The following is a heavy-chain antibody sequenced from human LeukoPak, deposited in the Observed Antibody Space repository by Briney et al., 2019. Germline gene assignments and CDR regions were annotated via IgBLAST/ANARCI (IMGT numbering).Heavy chain of an antibody. CDR1: AFTFSSYE. V-gene: IGHV3-48*03. J-gene: IGHJ4*02. D-gene: IGHD3-10*01. Sequence: GGSLRLSCAASAFTFSSYEMNWVRQAPGKGLEWVSYISSSGSTKHYADSVKGRFTISRDNAKNSLYLQMNRLRAEDTAVYYCAREWFKTHDYWGQGTLVTVSS. CDR3: AREWFKTHDY. CDR2: ISSSGSTK.